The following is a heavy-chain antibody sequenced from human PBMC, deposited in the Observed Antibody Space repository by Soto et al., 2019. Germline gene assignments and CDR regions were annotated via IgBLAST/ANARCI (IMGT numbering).Heavy chain of an antibody. Sequence: QLQLQESGPGLVKPSETLSLTCTVSGGSISSSSYYWGWIRQPPGKGLEWIGSIYYSGSTYYNPSLKSRAXIXXDTSKNQFSLKLSSVTAADTAVYYCAPVWFGESQHWGQGTLVTVSS. V-gene: IGHV4-39*01. D-gene: IGHD3-10*01. CDR3: APVWFGESQH. CDR1: GGSISSSSYY. CDR2: IYYSGST. J-gene: IGHJ1*01.